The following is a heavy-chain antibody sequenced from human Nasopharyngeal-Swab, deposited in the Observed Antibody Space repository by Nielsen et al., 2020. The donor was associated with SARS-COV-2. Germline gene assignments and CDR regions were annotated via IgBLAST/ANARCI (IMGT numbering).Heavy chain of an antibody. CDR2: ISSSGSHK. D-gene: IGHD3-10*01. CDR3: ARVEEYYYGSGSLGDN. Sequence: WIRQPPGKGLEWVSFISSSGSHKYYADSMKGRFTISRDNAKSSLYLQLSSLRAEDTAVYYCARVEEYYYGSGSLGDNWGQGTLVTVSS. J-gene: IGHJ4*02. V-gene: IGHV3-21*01.